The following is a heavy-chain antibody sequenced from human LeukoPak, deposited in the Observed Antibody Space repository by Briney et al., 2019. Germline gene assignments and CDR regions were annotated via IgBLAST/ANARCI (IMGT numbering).Heavy chain of an antibody. J-gene: IGHJ4*01. CDR3: AKGGEMYSDILSGYYDY. D-gene: IGHD3-9*01. CDR1: GFTFSSYA. Sequence: GGSLRLSCAASGFTFSSYAMSWVRQAPGKGLEWVSAISGSGGSTYYADSVKGRFTISRDNSKNTLYLQMNSLRAEDTAVYYCAKGGEMYSDILSGYYDYWGHGTLVTVSS. V-gene: IGHV3-23*01. CDR2: ISGSGGST.